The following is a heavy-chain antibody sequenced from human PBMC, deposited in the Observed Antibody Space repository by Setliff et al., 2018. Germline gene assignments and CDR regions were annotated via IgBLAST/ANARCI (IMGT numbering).Heavy chain of an antibody. Sequence: GGSLRLSCAASGFTFDDYAMHWVRQAPGKGLAWVSGISWNSGSIGYADSVKGRVTISRDNSKNTLYLQMNSLRAEDTAVYYCAKSTALDYWGQGTLVTVSS. CDR2: ISWNSGSI. CDR1: GFTFDDYA. V-gene: IGHV3-9*01. CDR3: AKSTALDY. D-gene: IGHD5-18*01. J-gene: IGHJ4*02.